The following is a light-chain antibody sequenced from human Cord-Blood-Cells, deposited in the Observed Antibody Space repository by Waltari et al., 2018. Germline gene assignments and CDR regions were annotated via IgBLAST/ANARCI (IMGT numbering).Light chain of an antibody. CDR3: QQGYSTPLYT. CDR1: QSFRSE. J-gene: IGKJ2*01. Sequence: LQMTQSPSSVSASVGDRVTISCRASQSFRSELNWDQQKPGKAPKLLIYAASSLQSGVPSRFGGSGSGTDFTLTISSLQPEDFATYYCQQGYSTPLYTFGQGTELEIK. CDR2: AAS. V-gene: IGKV1-39*01.